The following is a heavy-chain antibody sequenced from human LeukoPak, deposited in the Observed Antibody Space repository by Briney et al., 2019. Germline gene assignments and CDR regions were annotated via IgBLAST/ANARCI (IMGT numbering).Heavy chain of an antibody. J-gene: IGHJ5*02. CDR1: GGSFSGYY. CDR3: ATHWLEATKTYSYWFDP. V-gene: IGHV4-34*01. Sequence: SETLSLTCAVYGGSFSGYYWSWIRQPPGEGLEWIGEINHSGSTNYNPSLKSRVTISVDTSKNQFSLKLSSVTAADTAVYYCATHWLEATKTYSYWFDPWGQGTLVTVSS. D-gene: IGHD1/OR15-1a*01. CDR2: INHSGST.